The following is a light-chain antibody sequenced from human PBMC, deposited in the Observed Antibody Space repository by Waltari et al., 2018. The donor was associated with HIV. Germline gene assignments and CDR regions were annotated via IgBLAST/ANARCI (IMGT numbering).Light chain of an antibody. V-gene: IGLV2-14*03. CDR2: DVT. J-gene: IGLJ1*01. CDR3: SSYTNSSPYV. Sequence: QSALTQPASVSGFPGQSITISCTGTSSDVGDFNSVSWYQQHPGKAPNLMIYDVTKRPSGVSNRFSGSKSGSTASLTISGLQPEDEADYYCSSYTNSSPYVFGTGTKVTVL. CDR1: SSDVGDFNS.